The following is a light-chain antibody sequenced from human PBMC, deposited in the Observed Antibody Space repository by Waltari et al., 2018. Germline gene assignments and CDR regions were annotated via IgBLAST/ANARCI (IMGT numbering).Light chain of an antibody. Sequence: QLVLTQSPSASASLGASVKLTCTLSSGHSSYAIAWHQQQPEKGHRYLMKRNSDGSHTKGDASPDRFSGSRSWAERYLTISSLQSEDEADYYCQTWGTGIVVFGGGTKLTVL. CDR1: SGHSSYA. CDR2: RNSDGSH. CDR3: QTWGTGIVV. J-gene: IGLJ2*01. V-gene: IGLV4-69*01.